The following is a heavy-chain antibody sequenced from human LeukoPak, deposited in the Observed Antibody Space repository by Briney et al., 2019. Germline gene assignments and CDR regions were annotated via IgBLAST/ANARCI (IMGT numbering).Heavy chain of an antibody. J-gene: IGHJ6*02. CDR2: ISSSSSTI. D-gene: IGHD3-10*01. Sequence: PGGSLRLSCAASGFTFSSYSMNWVRQAPGKGLEWVSYISSSSSTIYYADSVKGRFTISRDNAKNSPYLQMNSLRAEDTAVYYCARDSGYYYGMDVWGQGTTVTVSS. CDR3: ARDSGYYYGMDV. CDR1: GFTFSSYS. V-gene: IGHV3-48*04.